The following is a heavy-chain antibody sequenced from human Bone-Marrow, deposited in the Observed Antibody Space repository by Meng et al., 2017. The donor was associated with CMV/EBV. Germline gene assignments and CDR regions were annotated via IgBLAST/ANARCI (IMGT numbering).Heavy chain of an antibody. CDR1: GYTFTSYA. CDR2: SNAGNGNT. CDR3: ARAPQPAIYDFWSGYHYDY. V-gene: IGHV1-3*02. J-gene: IGHJ4*02. Sequence: ASVKVSCKAFGYTFTSYAMHWVRQAPGQRLEWMGWSNAGNGNTKYSQEFQGRVTITRDTSASTAYMELRSLRSDDTAVYYCARAPQPAIYDFWSGYHYDYWGQGTLVTVSS. D-gene: IGHD3-3*01.